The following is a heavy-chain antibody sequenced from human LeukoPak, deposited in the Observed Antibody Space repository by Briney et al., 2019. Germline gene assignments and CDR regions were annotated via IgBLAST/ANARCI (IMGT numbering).Heavy chain of an antibody. J-gene: IGHJ4*02. CDR2: IYTSGNT. D-gene: IGHD3-22*01. Sequence: GSLRLSCAASGFTFSNYGMHWVRQAPGKGPEWVSIIYTSGNTYYADSVKGRFTISRDTSKNTLSLQMNGLRAEDTAFYYCARMVYYYDSSGYNYYFHKWGQGTLVTVSS. V-gene: IGHV3-66*01. CDR1: GFTFSNYG. CDR3: ARMVYYYDSSGYNYYFHK.